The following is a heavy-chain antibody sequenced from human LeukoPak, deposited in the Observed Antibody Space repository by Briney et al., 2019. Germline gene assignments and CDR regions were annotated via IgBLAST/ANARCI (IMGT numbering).Heavy chain of an antibody. CDR2: IYYSGST. D-gene: IGHD3-10*02. J-gene: IGHJ6*04. V-gene: IGHV4-39*07. Sequence: PSETLSLTCTVSGGSISSSSYYWGWVRQPPGKGLEWIGSIYYSGSTYYNPSLKSRVTISVDTSKNQFSLKLSSVTAADTAVYYCAELGITMIGGLWGKGTTVTISS. CDR3: AELGITMIGGL. CDR1: GGSISSSSYY.